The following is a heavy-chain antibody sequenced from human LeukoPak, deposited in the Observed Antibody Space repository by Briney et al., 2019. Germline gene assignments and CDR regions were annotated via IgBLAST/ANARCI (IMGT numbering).Heavy chain of an antibody. CDR2: IYYSGTT. CDR3: ARDLSGDSSELLGYFDY. V-gene: IGHV4-31*03. J-gene: IGHJ4*02. D-gene: IGHD3-22*01. CDR1: GGSIRRYY. Sequence: SETLSLTCTVSGGSIRRYYWSWIRQHPGKGLEWIGYIYYSGTTYYNPSLESRVTISVDTSKNQFSLKLSSVTAADTAVYYCARDLSGDSSELLGYFDYWGQGTLVTVSS.